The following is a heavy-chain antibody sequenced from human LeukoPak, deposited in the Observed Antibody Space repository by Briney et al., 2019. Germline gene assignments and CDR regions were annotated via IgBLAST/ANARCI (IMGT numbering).Heavy chain of an antibody. CDR1: GFTFSSCW. D-gene: IGHD6-19*01. Sequence: GGSLRLSCAASGFTFSSCWMHWVRQAPGKGLVWVSRINSDGSSTSYADSVKGRFTISRDNAKNTLYLQMNSLRAEDTAVYYCAREAVAGTWDWFDPWGQGTLVTVSS. CDR2: INSDGSST. CDR3: AREAVAGTWDWFDP. V-gene: IGHV3-74*01. J-gene: IGHJ5*02.